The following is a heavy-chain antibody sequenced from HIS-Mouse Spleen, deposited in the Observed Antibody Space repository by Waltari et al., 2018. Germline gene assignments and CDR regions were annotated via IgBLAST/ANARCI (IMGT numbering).Heavy chain of an antibody. Sequence: QLQLQESGPGLVKPSETLSLTCTVSGGSISSSSYYWGWIRQPPGKGLGWIGSIYYSGSTSYNPSLKSRVTMSVDTSKNQFSLKLSSVTAADTAVYYCAREIPYSSSWYDWYFDLWGRGTLVTVSS. CDR1: GGSISSSSYY. V-gene: IGHV4-39*07. J-gene: IGHJ2*01. CDR3: AREIPYSSSWYDWYFDL. D-gene: IGHD6-13*01. CDR2: IYYSGST.